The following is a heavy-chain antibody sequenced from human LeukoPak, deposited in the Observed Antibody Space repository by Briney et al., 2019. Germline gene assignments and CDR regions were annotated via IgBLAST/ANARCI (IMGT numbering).Heavy chain of an antibody. CDR2: INHSGST. CDR3: ARESVATTSYNWFDP. J-gene: IGHJ5*02. D-gene: IGHD5-12*01. V-gene: IGHV4-39*07. CDR1: GGSINSFSYY. Sequence: SETLSLICTVSGGSINSFSYYWGWVRQPPGKGLEWIGEINHSGSTNYNPSLKSRVTISVDTSKNQFSLKLSSVTAADTAVYYCARESVATTSYNWFDPWGQGTQVTVSS.